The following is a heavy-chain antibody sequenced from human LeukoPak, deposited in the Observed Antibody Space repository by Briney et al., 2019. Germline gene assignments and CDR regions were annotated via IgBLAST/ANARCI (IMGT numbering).Heavy chain of an antibody. V-gene: IGHV3-23*01. CDR3: AKGPSVAYSTSWYDY. CDR1: GFTFSNYS. Sequence: AGTLRLSCAASGFTFSNYSMSWVRQAPGKGLEWVSTIMGSAGSTYCADSVKGRFSMSRYNSKNTLYRQMNSLTAEDTAVYYCAKGPSVAYSTSWYDYWGEGTLVSVSS. CDR2: IMGSAGST. J-gene: IGHJ4*02. D-gene: IGHD6-13*01.